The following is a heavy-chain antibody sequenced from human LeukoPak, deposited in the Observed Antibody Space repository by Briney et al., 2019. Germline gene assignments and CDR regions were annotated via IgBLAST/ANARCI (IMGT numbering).Heavy chain of an antibody. Sequence: SETLSLTCTVSGGSISSYYWSWIRQPPGKGLEWIGYIYYSGSTNYNPSLKSRVTISVDTSKNQFSLKLSSVTAADTAVYYCARGVGGYYYPYYFDYWGQGTLVTVSS. CDR2: IYYSGST. V-gene: IGHV4-59*12. D-gene: IGHD3-22*01. CDR1: GGSISSYY. J-gene: IGHJ4*02. CDR3: ARGVGGYYYPYYFDY.